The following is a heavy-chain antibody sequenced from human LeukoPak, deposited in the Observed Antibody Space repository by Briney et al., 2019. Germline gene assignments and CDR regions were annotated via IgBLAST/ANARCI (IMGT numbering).Heavy chain of an antibody. CDR1: GGSISSSSYY. CDR3: ARQGPYYVFWSGLSYYYYFVDV. D-gene: IGHD3-3*01. J-gene: IGHJ6*03. Sequence: PSETLSLTCTVTGGSISSSSYYWDGIRQLPGKGLEWIGSTYYSGSTYYNPSLKSRVTISVDTSKNQFSLKLSSVTAADTAVYYCARQGPYYVFWSGLSYYYYFVDVWGKGTTVTVSS. CDR2: TYYSGST. V-gene: IGHV4-39*01.